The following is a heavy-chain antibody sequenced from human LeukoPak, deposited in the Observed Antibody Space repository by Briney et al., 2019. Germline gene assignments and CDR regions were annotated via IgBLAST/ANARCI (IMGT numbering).Heavy chain of an antibody. D-gene: IGHD3-22*01. J-gene: IGHJ3*02. Sequence: GASVKVSCKASGYTFTSYDINWVRQATGQGLEWMGWMNPNSGNTGYAQKFQGRVTMTRNTSISTAYMELSSLRSEDTAVYYCARGVTVIVDLNGGAFDIWGQGTMVTVSS. CDR3: ARGVTVIVDLNGGAFDI. CDR2: MNPNSGNT. V-gene: IGHV1-8*01. CDR1: GYTFTSYD.